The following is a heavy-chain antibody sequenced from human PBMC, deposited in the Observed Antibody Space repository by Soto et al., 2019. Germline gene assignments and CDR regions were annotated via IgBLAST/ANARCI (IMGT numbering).Heavy chain of an antibody. CDR2: INPSGGST. CDR1: GYTFTSYY. J-gene: IGHJ4*02. D-gene: IGHD1-26*01. Sequence: ASVKVSCKASGYTFTSYYMHWVRQAPGQGLEWMGIINPSGGSTSYAQKFQGRVTMTRDTSTSTVYMELSSLRAEDTAVYYCARLEVGWELGVAPLDFWGQGTLVTVSS. V-gene: IGHV1-46*01. CDR3: ARLEVGWELGVAPLDF.